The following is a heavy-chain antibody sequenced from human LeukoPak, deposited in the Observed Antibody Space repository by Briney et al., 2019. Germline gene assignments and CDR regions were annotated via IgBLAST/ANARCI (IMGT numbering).Heavy chain of an antibody. CDR3: ARSLRFLEWLPSVY. CDR2: ISGGGSTI. V-gene: IGHV3-48*04. Sequence: GGSLRLSCAASGFTFSSYAMSWVRQAPGKGLEWVSYISGGGSTIYYADSVKGRFTISRDNAKNSLYLQMNSLRAEDTAVYYCARSLRFLEWLPSVYWGQGTLVTVSS. J-gene: IGHJ4*02. D-gene: IGHD3-3*01. CDR1: GFTFSSYA.